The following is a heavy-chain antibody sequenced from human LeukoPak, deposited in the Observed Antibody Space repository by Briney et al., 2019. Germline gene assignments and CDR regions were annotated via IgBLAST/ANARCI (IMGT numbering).Heavy chain of an antibody. D-gene: IGHD6-13*01. CDR2: INHSGST. J-gene: IGHJ5*02. Sequence: PSETLSLTCAVYGGSFSGYYWSWIRQPPGKGLEWIGEINHSGSTNYNPSLKSRVTISVDTSKNQFSPKLSSVTAADTAVYYCARSSSWIIGRVWFDPWGQGTLVTVSS. V-gene: IGHV4-34*01. CDR1: GGSFSGYY. CDR3: ARSSSWIIGRVWFDP.